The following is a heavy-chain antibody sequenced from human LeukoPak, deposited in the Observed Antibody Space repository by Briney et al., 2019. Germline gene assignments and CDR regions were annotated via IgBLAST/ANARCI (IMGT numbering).Heavy chain of an antibody. V-gene: IGHV1-2*02. D-gene: IGHD6-19*01. CDR1: GYTFTGYY. J-gene: IGHJ4*02. CDR2: INPNSGGT. Sequence: ASVKVSCKASGYTFTGYYMHWVRQAPGQGLEWMGWINPNSGGTNYAQKFQGRVTMTRDTSISTAYMELSRLRSDDTAVYYCARGYGYSSGWYGYWGQGTLVTVSS. CDR3: ARGYGYSSGWYGY.